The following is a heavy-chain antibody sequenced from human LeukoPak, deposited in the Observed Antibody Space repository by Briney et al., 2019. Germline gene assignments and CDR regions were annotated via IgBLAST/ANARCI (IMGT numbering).Heavy chain of an antibody. CDR2: IKQDGSEK. D-gene: IGHD2-21*02. CDR1: GFTFSSYW. Sequence: SGGSLRLSCAASGFTFSSYWMSWVRKAPGKGLEGVANIKQDGSEKYYVDSVKGRFTISRDNAKNSLYLQMNSLRAEDTAVYYCARDFGGDADDYWGQGTLVTVAS. J-gene: IGHJ4*02. CDR3: ARDFGGDADDY. V-gene: IGHV3-7*01.